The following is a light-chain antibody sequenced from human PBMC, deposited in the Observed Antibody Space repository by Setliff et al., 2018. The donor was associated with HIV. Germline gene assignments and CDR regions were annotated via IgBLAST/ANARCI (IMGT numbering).Light chain of an antibody. CDR1: SGDVGRYNL. V-gene: IGLV2-23*01. CDR3: CSNTGSNTYV. CDR2: QAS. J-gene: IGLJ1*01. Sequence: QSVLTQPASVSGSPGQSITISCTGTSGDVGRYNLVSWYQQQPGKPPKLMIYQASKRLSGVSNRFSGSKSGNTASLTISGLQAEDEADYYCCSNTGSNTYVFGTGTKVTVL.